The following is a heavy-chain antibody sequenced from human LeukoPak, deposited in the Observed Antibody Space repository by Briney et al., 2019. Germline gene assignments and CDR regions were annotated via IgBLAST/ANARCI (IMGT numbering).Heavy chain of an antibody. V-gene: IGHV4-34*01. CDR2: INHSGST. CDR1: GGSFSGYH. D-gene: IGHD6-13*01. CDR3: AGSSWYVRS. Sequence: SETLSLTCAVYGGSFSGYHWSWIRQPPGKGLEWIGEINHSGSTNYNPFLKSRVTISVDTSKNQFSLKLSSVTAADTAVYYCAGSSWYVRSWGQGTLVTVSS. J-gene: IGHJ5*02.